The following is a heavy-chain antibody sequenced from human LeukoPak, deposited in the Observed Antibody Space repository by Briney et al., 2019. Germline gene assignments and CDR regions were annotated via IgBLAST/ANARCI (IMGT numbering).Heavy chain of an antibody. J-gene: IGHJ4*02. Sequence: GGSLRLSCAASGFTFSSYWMSWVRQAPGKGLEWVANIKQDGSEKYYVDSVKGRFTISRDNAKNSLYLQMNSLRAEDTAVYYCAREGDGDYDGEYFDYWGQGTLVTVSS. CDR1: GFTFSSYW. V-gene: IGHV3-7*01. CDR2: IKQDGSEK. D-gene: IGHD4-17*01. CDR3: AREGDGDYDGEYFDY.